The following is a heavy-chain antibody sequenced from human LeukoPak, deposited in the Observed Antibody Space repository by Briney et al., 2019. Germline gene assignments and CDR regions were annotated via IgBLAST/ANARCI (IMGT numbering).Heavy chain of an antibody. CDR1: GGSLSSGSYY. Sequence: SETLSLTCTVSGGSLSSGSYYWSWIRQPAGKGLEWIGRIYTSGSTNYNPSLKSRVTISVDTSKNQFSLKLSSVTAADTAVYYCARAYGGPSVRGVIISPWNFDYWGQGTLVTVSS. V-gene: IGHV4-61*02. J-gene: IGHJ4*02. CDR3: ARAYGGPSVRGVIISPWNFDY. D-gene: IGHD3-10*01. CDR2: IYTSGST.